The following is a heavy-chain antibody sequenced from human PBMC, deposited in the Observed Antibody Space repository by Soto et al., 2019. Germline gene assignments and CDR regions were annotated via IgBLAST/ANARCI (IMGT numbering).Heavy chain of an antibody. CDR3: ARLYGLDAFDI. Sequence: SETLSLTCAVSGGFISSYYCSWIRQPPGKGLQWIGYIYYGGSTYYNPSLKSRVTISVDTSRNQFSLKLSSVTAADTAVYYCARLYGLDAFDIWGQGTMVTVSS. D-gene: IGHD3-16*02. V-gene: IGHV4-59*08. J-gene: IGHJ3*02. CDR1: GGFISSYY. CDR2: IYYGGST.